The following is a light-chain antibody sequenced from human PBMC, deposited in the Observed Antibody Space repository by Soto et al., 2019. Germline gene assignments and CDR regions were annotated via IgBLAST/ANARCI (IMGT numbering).Light chain of an antibody. CDR3: QQRSNWPWT. J-gene: IGKJ1*01. Sequence: EIVLTQSPATLSLSPGERATLSCRASQSVSSYLAWYQQKPGQAPRLLIYDASNRATGIPARFSGGGSGTDFTLTINSLEPEDFAVYYCQQRSNWPWTFGQGTKVEIK. CDR2: DAS. CDR1: QSVSSY. V-gene: IGKV3-11*01.